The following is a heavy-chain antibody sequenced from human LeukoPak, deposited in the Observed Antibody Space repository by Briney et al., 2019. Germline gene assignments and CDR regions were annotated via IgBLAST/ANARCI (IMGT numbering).Heavy chain of an antibody. V-gene: IGHV3-30*02. CDR1: GITVSTNY. CDR3: AKDLTSGYRYAFDI. Sequence: GGSLRLSCAASGITVSTNYMSWVRRAPGKGLEWVAFIRYDGSNKYYADSVKGRFTISRDNSKNTLYLQMNSLRAEDTAVYYCAKDLTSGYRYAFDIWGQGTMVAVSS. J-gene: IGHJ3*02. CDR2: IRYDGSNK. D-gene: IGHD3-22*01.